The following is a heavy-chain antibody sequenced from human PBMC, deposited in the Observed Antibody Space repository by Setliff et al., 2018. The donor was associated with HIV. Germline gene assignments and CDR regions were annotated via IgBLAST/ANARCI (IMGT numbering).Heavy chain of an antibody. D-gene: IGHD4-17*01. Sequence: SETLSLTCTVSGGSISTYYWSWIRQPPGKGLEWIGSIYFTGRSDSNPSLKSRVTLSVDTSKHQFSLKLSSVTAADTAVYYCARVQMAYAAFDVWGQGTMVTVSS. CDR3: ARVQMAYAAFDV. CDR2: IYFTGRS. CDR1: GGSISTYY. V-gene: IGHV4-59*01. J-gene: IGHJ3*01.